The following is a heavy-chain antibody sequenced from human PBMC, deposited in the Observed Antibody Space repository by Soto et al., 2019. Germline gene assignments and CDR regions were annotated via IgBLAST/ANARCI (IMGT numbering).Heavy chain of an antibody. CDR3: ARDRGGDLKAFEI. Sequence: EVQLVESGGGLVKPGGSLRLSCAASGFTFSTYSMNWVRQAPGKGLEWVSSISSSSSYIYYADSVKGRFTISRDNAKNSLYLQMNSLRAGDTAVYYCARDRGGDLKAFEIWGQGTMVTVSS. D-gene: IGHD3-10*01. CDR2: ISSSSSYI. CDR1: GFTFSTYS. J-gene: IGHJ3*02. V-gene: IGHV3-21*01.